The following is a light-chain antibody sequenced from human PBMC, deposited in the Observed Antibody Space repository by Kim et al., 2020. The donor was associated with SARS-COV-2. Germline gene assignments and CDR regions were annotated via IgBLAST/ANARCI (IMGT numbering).Light chain of an antibody. J-gene: IGLJ1*01. V-gene: IGLV2-14*03. CDR2: DVS. CDR3: SSYTSSTTNV. CDR1: SSDVGGYNY. Sequence: GQSITISCTGTSSDVGGYNYVSWYQQHPGKAPKLMIYDVSNRPSGVSNRFSGSKSGNTASLTISGLHAEDEADYYCSSYTSSTTNVFGPATKVTVL.